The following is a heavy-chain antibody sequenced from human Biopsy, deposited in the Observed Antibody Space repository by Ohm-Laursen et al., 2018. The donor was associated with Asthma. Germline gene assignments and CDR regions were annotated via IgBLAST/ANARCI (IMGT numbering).Heavy chain of an antibody. D-gene: IGHD4-17*01. J-gene: IGHJ4*02. V-gene: IGHV1-24*01. CDR2: HDHEEGGT. CDR3: ASDFPKDYVRYNFQF. Sequence: SVKVSCKISGYSLTDLSMRWVRQAPGQGLEWMGGHDHEEGGTVNARRFQGRVTMTEDTSTDTAYMELSSLSSDDTAVYYCASDFPKDYVRYNFQFWGQGTLVTVSS. CDR1: GYSLTDLS.